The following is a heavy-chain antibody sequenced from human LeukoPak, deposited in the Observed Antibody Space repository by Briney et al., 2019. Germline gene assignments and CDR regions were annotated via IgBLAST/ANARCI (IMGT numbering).Heavy chain of an antibody. J-gene: IGHJ4*02. D-gene: IGHD2-2*01. V-gene: IGHV4-30-4*01. CDR3: ARSYCSSNSCCRSLDY. Sequence: SETLSLTCTASGGSISSDDYYWSWIRQPPGKGLEWIGYIYYSGITYYNPSLKSRVTISVDTSKNQFSLKLSSVTAADTAVYYCARSYCSSNSCCRSLDYWGQGTLVTVSS. CDR2: IYYSGIT. CDR1: GGSISSDDYY.